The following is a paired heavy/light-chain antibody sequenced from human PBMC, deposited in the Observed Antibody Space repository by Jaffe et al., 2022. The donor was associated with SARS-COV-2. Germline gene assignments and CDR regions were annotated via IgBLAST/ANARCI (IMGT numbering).Heavy chain of an antibody. CDR3: ARRTYYYDSSGYHGVFDY. CDR2: IYYTGST. Sequence: QLQLQESGPGLVKPSETLSLTCIVSGDSISSSNYYWGWIRQPPGKGLEWIGNIYYTGSTYSNPSLQSRVTISVDTSKNQFSLKLSSVTAADTAVYYCARRTYYYDSSGYHGVFDYWGQGTLVTVSS. J-gene: IGHJ4*02. CDR1: GDSISSSNYY. D-gene: IGHD3-22*01. V-gene: IGHV4-39*01.
Light chain of an antibody. J-gene: IGLJ2*01. V-gene: IGLV3-25*03. CDR3: QSADSSGSYVL. CDR2: KDS. Sequence: SYELTQPPSVSVSPGQTARITCSADALPKQYAYWYQQKPGQAPVVVIYKDSERPSGIPERFSGSSSGTIVTLTISGVQAKDEADYYCQSADSSGSYVLFGGGTKLTVL. CDR1: ALPKQY.